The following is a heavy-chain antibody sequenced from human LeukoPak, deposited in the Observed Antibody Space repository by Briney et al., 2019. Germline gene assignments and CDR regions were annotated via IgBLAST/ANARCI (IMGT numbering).Heavy chain of an antibody. CDR2: INHSGST. CDR3: ASTSIKRGDYRMDV. Sequence: SETLSLTCAVYGGSFSGYYWSWIRQPPGKGLEWIGEINHSGSTNYNPSLKSRVTISVDTSKNQFSLKLSSVTAADTAVYYCASTSIKRGDYRMDVWGKGTTVTVSS. CDR1: GGSFSGYY. V-gene: IGHV4-34*01. D-gene: IGHD5-12*01. J-gene: IGHJ6*04.